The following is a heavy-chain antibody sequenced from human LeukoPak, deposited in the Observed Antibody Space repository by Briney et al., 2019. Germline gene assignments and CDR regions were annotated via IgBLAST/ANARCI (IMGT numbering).Heavy chain of an antibody. V-gene: IGHV1-69*06. CDR2: IIPIFGTA. CDR1: GYTFTSYD. CDR3: ARAVSSMVSSSSGVRGHYYYYYYMDV. J-gene: IGHJ6*03. Sequence: GASVKVSCKASGYTFTSYDINWVRQAPGQGLEWMGGIIPIFGTANYAQKFQGRVTITADKSTSTAYMELSSLRSEDTAVYYCARAVSSMVSSSSGVRGHYYYYYYMDVWGKGTTVTVSS. D-gene: IGHD6-6*01.